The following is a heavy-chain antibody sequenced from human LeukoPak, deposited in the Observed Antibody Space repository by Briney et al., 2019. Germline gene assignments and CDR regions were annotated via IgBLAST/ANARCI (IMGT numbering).Heavy chain of an antibody. CDR2: ITSSGAAT. Sequence: GGSLRLSWAAAAFTFSSYAMRWVRQATGEGLEWGSSITSSGAATYYADSVKGRFTISRDNSDNTLYRQMNSLRAEDTAVYYCAKDRPNYYGSNGHYYKLNGDCWGQGTLVTVSS. D-gene: IGHD3-22*01. V-gene: IGHV3-23*01. CDR1: AFTFSSYA. CDR3: AKDRPNYYGSNGHYYKLNGDC. J-gene: IGHJ4*02.